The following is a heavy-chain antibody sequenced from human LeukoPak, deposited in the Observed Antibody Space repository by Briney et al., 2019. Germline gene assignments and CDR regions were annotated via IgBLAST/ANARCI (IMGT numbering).Heavy chain of an antibody. CDR3: AKAARVVVVPADLDY. CDR2: IRYDGSNK. CDR1: GFTFSSYG. V-gene: IGHV3-30*02. J-gene: IGHJ4*02. D-gene: IGHD2-2*01. Sequence: PGGSLRLSCAASGFTFSSYGMHWVRQAPGKGLEWVAFIRYDGSNKYYADSVKGRFTISRDNSKNTLYLQMNSLRAEDTAVYYCAKAARVVVVPADLDYWGQGTLVTVSS.